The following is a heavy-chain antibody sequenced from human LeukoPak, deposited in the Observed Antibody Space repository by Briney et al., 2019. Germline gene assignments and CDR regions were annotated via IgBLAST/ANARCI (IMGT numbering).Heavy chain of an antibody. D-gene: IGHD3-22*01. Sequence: SETLSLTCTVSGGSISSGGYYWSWIRQHPGKGLEWIGYIYYSGSTYYNPSLKSRVTISVDTSKNQFSLKLSSVTAADTAVYYCAREGGDSSGYYFDYWGQGTLVTVSS. CDR2: IYYSGST. J-gene: IGHJ4*02. CDR1: GGSISSGGYY. CDR3: AREGGDSSGYYFDY. V-gene: IGHV4-31*03.